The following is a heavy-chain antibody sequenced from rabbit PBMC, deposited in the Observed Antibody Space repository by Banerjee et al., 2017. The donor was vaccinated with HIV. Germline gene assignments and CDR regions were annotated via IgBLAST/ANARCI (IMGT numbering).Heavy chain of an antibody. CDR1: GFSFSNKYV. V-gene: IGHV1S45*01. Sequence: QEQLEESGGGLVQPEGSLTLTCTASGFSFSNKYVMCWVRQAPGKGLEWIACIDVGKSAFTYYASWAKGRFTISKTSSTTVTLQMTSLTAADTATYFCARDAGGDGYSNDLWGQGTLVTVS. D-gene: IGHD7-1*01. CDR2: IDVGKSAFT. CDR3: ARDAGGDGYSNDL. J-gene: IGHJ3*01.